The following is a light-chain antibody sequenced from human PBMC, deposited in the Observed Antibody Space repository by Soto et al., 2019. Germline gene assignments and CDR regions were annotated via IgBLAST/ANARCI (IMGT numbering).Light chain of an antibody. V-gene: IGLV1-44*01. CDR3: AAWDDSLNGYV. CDR2: STN. Sequence: QSVLTQPPSASGTPGQRVTISCSGSSSNIGSNTVNWYQQLPGTAPKLLIYSTNQRPSGVPDRFSGSKSGTSASLAISGLQSEDEADYYFAAWDDSLNGYVFGTGTKVTVL. CDR1: SSNIGSNT. J-gene: IGLJ1*01.